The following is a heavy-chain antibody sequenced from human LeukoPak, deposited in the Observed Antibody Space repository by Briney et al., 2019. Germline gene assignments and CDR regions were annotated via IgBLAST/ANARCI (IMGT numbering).Heavy chain of an antibody. CDR3: ARDASCSGGSCYFEGIYNWFDP. CDR1: GFTFSSYW. Sequence: GGSLRLSCAASGFTFSSYWMHWVRQAPGKGLVWVSRINSDGSSTSYADSVKGRFTISRDNAKNTLYLQMNSLSAEDTAVYYCARDASCSGGSCYFEGIYNWFDPWGQGTLVTVSS. CDR2: INSDGSST. J-gene: IGHJ5*02. D-gene: IGHD2-15*01. V-gene: IGHV3-74*01.